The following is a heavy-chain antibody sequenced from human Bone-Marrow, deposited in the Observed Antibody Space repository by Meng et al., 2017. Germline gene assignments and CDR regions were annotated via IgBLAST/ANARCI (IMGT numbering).Heavy chain of an antibody. V-gene: IGHV3-33*08. CDR3: ARDFYDSNGYYRVFDY. D-gene: IGHD3-22*01. CDR1: GFTFSSYA. CDR2: IWYDGSNK. J-gene: IGHJ4*02. Sequence: GGPLRLSCAASGFTFSSYAMHWVRQAPGKGLEWVSVIWYDGSNKYYADSVKGRFTISRDNSKNTLYLQMNSLRAEDTAVYYCARDFYDSNGYYRVFDYWGQGTLVTVSS.